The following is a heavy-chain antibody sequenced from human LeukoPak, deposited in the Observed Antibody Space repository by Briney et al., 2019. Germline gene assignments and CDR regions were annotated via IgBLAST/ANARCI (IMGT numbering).Heavy chain of an antibody. CDR3: AKDIGSGGATDYYFDY. D-gene: IGHD3-10*01. CDR1: GFTFSDHS. J-gene: IGHJ4*02. CDR2: ISWNSGSI. Sequence: PGGSLRLSCVASGFTFSDHSMMWVRQAPGKGLEWVSGISWNSGSIGYADSVKGQFTISRDNAKNSLYLQMNSLRAEDTALYYCAKDIGSGGATDYYFDYWGQGTLVTVSS. V-gene: IGHV3-9*01.